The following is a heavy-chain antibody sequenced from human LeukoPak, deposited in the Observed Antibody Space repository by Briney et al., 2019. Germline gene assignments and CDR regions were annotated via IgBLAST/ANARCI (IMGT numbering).Heavy chain of an antibody. V-gene: IGHV4-34*01. CDR3: ARDLRGKVWFGETYYYGMDV. J-gene: IGHJ6*02. CDR1: GGSFSGYY. CDR2: INHSGST. Sequence: SETLSLTCAVYGGSFSGYYWSWIRQPPGKGLEWIGEINHSGSTNYNPSLKSRVTISVDKSKNQFSLKLSSVTAADTAVYYCARDLRGKVWFGETYYYGMDVWGQGTTVTVSS. D-gene: IGHD3-10*01.